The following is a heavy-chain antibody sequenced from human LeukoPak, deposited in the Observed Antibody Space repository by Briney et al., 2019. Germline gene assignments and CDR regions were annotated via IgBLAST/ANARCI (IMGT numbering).Heavy chain of an antibody. V-gene: IGHV1-69*04. Sequence: ASVKVSCKASGGTFRSYAISWVRQAPGQGLEWMGRIIPILGIANYAQKFQGRVTITADKSTSTAYMELSSLRSEDTAVYYCARAVATTHYYYYGMDVWGQGTTVTVSS. CDR2: IIPILGIA. J-gene: IGHJ6*02. CDR3: ARAVATTHYYYYGMDV. D-gene: IGHD5-12*01. CDR1: GGTFRSYA.